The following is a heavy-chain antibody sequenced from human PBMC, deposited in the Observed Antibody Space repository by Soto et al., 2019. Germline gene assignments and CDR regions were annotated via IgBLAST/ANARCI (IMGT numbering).Heavy chain of an antibody. CDR3: AKARAYSTRNYFYGMNV. CDR1: GFIFDDFA. D-gene: IGHD4-4*01. Sequence: EVRLVESGGGLVQPGRSLRLSCAASGFIFDDFAMHWVRQAPGKGLEWVSGISWNSGYIGYAASVKGRFTISRDNSKKSLYLQMNTLTADDTALYYCAKARAYSTRNYFYGMNVWGQGTTVTVSS. V-gene: IGHV3-9*01. J-gene: IGHJ6*02. CDR2: ISWNSGYI.